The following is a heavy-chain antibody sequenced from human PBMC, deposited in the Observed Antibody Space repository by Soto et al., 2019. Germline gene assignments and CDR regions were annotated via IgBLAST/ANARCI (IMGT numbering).Heavy chain of an antibody. CDR1: GYTFTSHD. Sequence: QVQLVQSGAEVKKSGASVKVSCKASGYTFTSHDINWVRQATGPGLEWMGWMNPNSGNTGYAQKFQGRVTMTRNTSISTAYMELSSLRSEDTAVYYCARWDYGVYARFDYWGQGTLVTVSS. CDR2: MNPNSGNT. D-gene: IGHD4-17*01. V-gene: IGHV1-8*01. J-gene: IGHJ4*02. CDR3: ARWDYGVYARFDY.